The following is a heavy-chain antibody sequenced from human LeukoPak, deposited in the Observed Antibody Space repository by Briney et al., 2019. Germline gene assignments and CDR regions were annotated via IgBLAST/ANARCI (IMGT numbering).Heavy chain of an antibody. Sequence: SETLSLTCTVSGGSISSSSYYWGWIRQPPGKELEWIGYIYYSGSTNYNPSLKSRVTISVDTSKNQFSLKLSSVTAADTAVYYCARHPARIAMAGGYFDYWGPGTLVTVSS. V-gene: IGHV4-61*05. J-gene: IGHJ4*02. D-gene: IGHD6-19*01. CDR3: ARHPARIAMAGGYFDY. CDR2: IYYSGST. CDR1: GGSISSSSYY.